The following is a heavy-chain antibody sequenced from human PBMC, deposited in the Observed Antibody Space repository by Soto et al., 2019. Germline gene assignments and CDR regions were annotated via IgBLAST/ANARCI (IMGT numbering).Heavy chain of an antibody. CDR3: ARDLGYCSGGSCYSSAFDY. J-gene: IGHJ4*02. Sequence: GGSLRLSCAASGFTFSSYAMHWVRQAPGKGLEWVAVISYDGSNKYYADSVKGRFTISRDNSKNTLYLQMNSLRAEDTAVYYCARDLGYCSGGSCYSSAFDYWGQGTLVTVSS. CDR1: GFTFSSYA. D-gene: IGHD2-15*01. V-gene: IGHV3-30-3*01. CDR2: ISYDGSNK.